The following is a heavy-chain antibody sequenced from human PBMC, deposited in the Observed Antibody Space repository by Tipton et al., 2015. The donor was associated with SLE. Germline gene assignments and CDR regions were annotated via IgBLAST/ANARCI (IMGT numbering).Heavy chain of an antibody. CDR1: GGSFSGYY. CDR3: ARTWSFNWFAP. CDR2: IYTSGST. Sequence: TLSLTCAVYGGSFSGYYWTWVRQSPGKGLEWIGRIYTSGSTNYNPSLKSRVTISVDTSKSQFSLKLTSVTAADTAVYYCARTWSFNWFAPWGRGTRVTVSS. J-gene: IGHJ5*02. V-gene: IGHV4-59*10.